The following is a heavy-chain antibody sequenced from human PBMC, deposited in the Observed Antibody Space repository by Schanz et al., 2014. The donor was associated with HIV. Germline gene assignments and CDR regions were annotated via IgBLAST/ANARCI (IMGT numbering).Heavy chain of an antibody. D-gene: IGHD5-12*01. CDR1: GFTFSTYG. V-gene: IGHV3-23*04. CDR3: ATSQGIMVATDFDY. J-gene: IGHJ4*02. CDR2: ISGSGGST. Sequence: VQLVESGGGVVQPGRSLRLSCAASGFTFSTYGMHWVRQAPGKGLEWVSAISGSGGSTYYTDSVKGRFTISRDNSKNTLYLQMNSLRAEDTAVYYCATSQGIMVATDFDYWGQGTLVTVSS.